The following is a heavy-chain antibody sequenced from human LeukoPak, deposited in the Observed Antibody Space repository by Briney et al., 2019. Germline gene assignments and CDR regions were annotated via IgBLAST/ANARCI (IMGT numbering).Heavy chain of an antibody. CDR2: INPNSGGT. Sequence: GASVKVSWKASGYTFTDYYMHWVRQAPGQGLEWMGRINPNSGGTKYAQKFQGRVTMTRDTSISTAYMELSSLRSDDTALYYCAADGDGYNYVVNYWGQGTLVTVSS. J-gene: IGHJ4*02. V-gene: IGHV1-2*06. CDR1: GYTFTDYY. D-gene: IGHD5-24*01. CDR3: AADGDGYNYVVNY.